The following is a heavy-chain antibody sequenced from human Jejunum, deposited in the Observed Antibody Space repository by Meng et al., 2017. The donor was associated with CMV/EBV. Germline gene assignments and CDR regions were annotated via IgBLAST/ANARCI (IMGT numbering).Heavy chain of an antibody. CDR2: INPNSGGT. CDR3: ARRGAVGGYFDY. J-gene: IGHJ4*02. V-gene: IGHV1-2*02. Sequence: AAGYTFAGYYLHWVRQAPGQGLEWMGWINPNSGGTTYAQNLQGSVTMTRDTSITTAYMELSRLRSDDTAIYFCARRGAVGGYFDYWGQGTLVTVSS. CDR1: GYTFAGYY. D-gene: IGHD1-26*01.